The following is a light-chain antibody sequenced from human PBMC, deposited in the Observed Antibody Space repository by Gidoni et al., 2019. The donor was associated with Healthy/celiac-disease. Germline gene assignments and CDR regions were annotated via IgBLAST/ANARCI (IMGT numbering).Light chain of an antibody. V-gene: IGKV1-8*01. Sequence: AIRLTQSPSSFSASTGDRVTIPCRSSQGISSYLAWYQQKPGKAPKLLIYAASTLQSGVPSRFSGSGSGTEFTLTISCLQSEKCATYYCQQYYSYPRTFGQGTKVEIK. CDR2: AAS. CDR1: QGISSY. J-gene: IGKJ1*01. CDR3: QQYYSYPRT.